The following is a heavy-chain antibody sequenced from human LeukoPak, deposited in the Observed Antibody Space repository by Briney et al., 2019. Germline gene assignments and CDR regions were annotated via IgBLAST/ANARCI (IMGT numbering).Heavy chain of an antibody. CDR2: IIPILGIA. Sequence: ASVKVSCKASGGTFSSYAISWVRQAPGQGLEWMGRIIPILGIANYAQKFQGRVTITADKSTSTAYMELSRLRSEDTAVYYCARSATGMGYYYDSSGYYVPPPDYWGQGTLVTVSS. J-gene: IGHJ4*02. V-gene: IGHV1-69*04. CDR3: ARSATGMGYYYDSSGYYVPPPDY. D-gene: IGHD3-22*01. CDR1: GGTFSSYA.